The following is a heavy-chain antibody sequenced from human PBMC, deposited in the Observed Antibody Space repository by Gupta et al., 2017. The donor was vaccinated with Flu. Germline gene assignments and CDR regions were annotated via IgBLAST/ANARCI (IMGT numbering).Heavy chain of an antibody. V-gene: IGHV3-23*01. CDR3: AKSSITCTRNYYYGMDV. CDR2: ISGSGGST. CDR1: GFTFSDYA. D-gene: IGHD2-8*01. J-gene: IGHJ6*02. Sequence: EVQLLESGGGLAQPGGSLRLSCSASGFTFSDYAMTWVRQAPGKGLEWVSGISGSGGSTYSADSVKGRFTISRDNSKNTLYLQMNSLRAEDTAVYYCAKSSITCTRNYYYGMDVWGQGTTVTVSS.